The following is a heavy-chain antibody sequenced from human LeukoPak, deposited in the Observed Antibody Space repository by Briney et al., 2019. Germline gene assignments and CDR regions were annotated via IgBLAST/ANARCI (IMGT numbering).Heavy chain of an antibody. D-gene: IGHD1-26*01. CDR1: GFTVSSNY. CDR3: ARGPVGYDN. V-gene: IGHV3-66*01. Sequence: WGSLRLSCAASGFTVSSNYMTWVRQAPGKGLEWVSVIFGGGSIYYADSVKGRFTISRDNSKNTLFLQMNSLRVEDTAVYYCARGPVGYDNWGQGTLVT. J-gene: IGHJ4*02. CDR2: IFGGGSI.